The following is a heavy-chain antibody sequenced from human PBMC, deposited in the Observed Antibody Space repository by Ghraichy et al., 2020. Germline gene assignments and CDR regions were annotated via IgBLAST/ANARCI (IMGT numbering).Heavy chain of an antibody. Sequence: GGSLRLSCAASGFTFSSYAMTWVRQAPGKGLEWVSDISGSGGSTYYADSVKGRFITSRDNSKNTLYLQMNSLRAEDTAVYYCANRGSWYFDYWGQGTLVTVSS. J-gene: IGHJ4*02. V-gene: IGHV3-23*01. CDR3: ANRGSWYFDY. D-gene: IGHD6-13*01. CDR1: GFTFSSYA. CDR2: ISGSGGST.